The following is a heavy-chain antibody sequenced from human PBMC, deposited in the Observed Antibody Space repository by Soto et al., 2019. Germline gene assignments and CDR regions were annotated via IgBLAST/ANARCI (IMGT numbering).Heavy chain of an antibody. CDR3: ERQRTSVVTQAYFDV. CDR1: GDSISSSSYY. D-gene: IGHD2-21*02. CDR2: IYYNGST. J-gene: IGHJ4*02. V-gene: IGHV4-39*01. Sequence: PSETLSLTCTVTGDSISSSSYYWGLILQPPGKGLEWIRSIYYNGSTYNNTSLRSRVSMSVDTAKDQFSLKLKSVTAADTALYFCERQRTSVVTQAYFDVWGPGSRVTVSS.